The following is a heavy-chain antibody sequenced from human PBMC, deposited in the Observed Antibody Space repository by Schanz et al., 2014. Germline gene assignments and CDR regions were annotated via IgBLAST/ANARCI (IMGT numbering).Heavy chain of an antibody. Sequence: EVQLVESGGGLVQPRGSLRLSCAASEFSFSSFGMNWVRQAPGKGLEWVSRMIGSGSSVFYADSVKGRFTISRDNSKNTLDLQMNSLRSDDTAVYYCARDRRRYCSTASCLHDNWFDPWGQGTLVIVSS. CDR1: EFSFSSFG. CDR3: ARDRRRYCSTASCLHDNWFDP. CDR2: MIGSGSSV. V-gene: IGHV3-23*04. D-gene: IGHD2-2*01. J-gene: IGHJ5*02.